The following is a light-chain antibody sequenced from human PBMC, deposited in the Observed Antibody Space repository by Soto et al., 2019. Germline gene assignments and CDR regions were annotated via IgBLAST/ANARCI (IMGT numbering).Light chain of an antibody. CDR2: GDS. Sequence: SGMTQEPSVSRAPGQNVTISCTESSSNIGAGYHVHWYQQLPGAAPKLLIFGDSNRPSGVPDRFSGSKSGTSASLAITGLQADDEADYYCQSSDSRLSGSDVFGTGTKVTVL. CDR3: QSSDSRLSGSDV. J-gene: IGLJ1*01. CDR1: SSNIGAGYH. V-gene: IGLV1-40*01.